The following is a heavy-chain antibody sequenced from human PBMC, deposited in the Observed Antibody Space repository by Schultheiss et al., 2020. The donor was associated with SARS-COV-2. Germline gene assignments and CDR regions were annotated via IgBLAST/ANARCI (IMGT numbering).Heavy chain of an antibody. CDR3: ARGSSYYDFWSGYLFDY. CDR2: IYSGGST. CDR1: GFTFSSYA. D-gene: IGHD3-3*01. V-gene: IGHV3-NL1*01. Sequence: GGSLRLSCAASGFTFSSYAMHWVRQAPGKGLEWVSVIYSGGSTYYADSVKGRFTISRDNSKNTLYLQMNSLRAEDTAVYYCARGSSYYDFWSGYLFDYWGQGTLVTVSS. J-gene: IGHJ4*02.